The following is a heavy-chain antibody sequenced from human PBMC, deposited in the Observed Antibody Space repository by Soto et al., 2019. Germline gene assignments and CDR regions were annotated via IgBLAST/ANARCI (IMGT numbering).Heavy chain of an antibody. D-gene: IGHD1-26*01. CDR3: AKEEWEQEGDAFDI. V-gene: IGHV3-30*18. Sequence: SCAASGFTSSSYGMHWVRQAPGKGLEWVAVISYDGSNKYYADSVKGRFTISRDNSKNTLYLQMNSLRAEDTAVYYCAKEEWEQEGDAFDIWGQGTMVTVSS. CDR2: ISYDGSNK. J-gene: IGHJ3*02. CDR1: GFTSSSYG.